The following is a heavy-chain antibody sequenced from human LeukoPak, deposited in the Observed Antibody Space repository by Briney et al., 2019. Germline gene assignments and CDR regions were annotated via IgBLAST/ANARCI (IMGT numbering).Heavy chain of an antibody. Sequence: SETLSLTCTVSGGSISSSSYYWGWIRQPPGKGLEWIGSIYYSGSTYYNPSLKSRVTISVDTSKNQFSLKLSSVTAADTAVYYCAGTSPVRGGRSITIFGVVDYWGQGTLVTVSS. CDR2: IYYSGST. CDR3: AGTSPVRGGRSITIFGVVDY. J-gene: IGHJ4*02. V-gene: IGHV4-39*07. CDR1: GGSISSSSYY. D-gene: IGHD3-3*01.